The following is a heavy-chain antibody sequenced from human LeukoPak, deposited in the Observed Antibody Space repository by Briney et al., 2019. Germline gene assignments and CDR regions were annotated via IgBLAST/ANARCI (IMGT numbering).Heavy chain of an antibody. Sequence: ASVKVSCKASGYTFTTYGITWVRQAPGQGLEWMGWISGDNGNTKNAQTLQDRLTLTKDTYTNTAYMESRSLRSDDTAVYYCARLWSDSAYWGQGTLVTVSS. J-gene: IGHJ4*02. CDR3: ARLWSDSAY. V-gene: IGHV1-18*01. D-gene: IGHD3-3*01. CDR1: GYTFTTYG. CDR2: ISGDNGNT.